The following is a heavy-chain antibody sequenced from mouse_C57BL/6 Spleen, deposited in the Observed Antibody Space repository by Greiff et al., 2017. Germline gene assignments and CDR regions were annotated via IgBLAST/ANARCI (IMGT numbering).Heavy chain of an antibody. J-gene: IGHJ1*03. CDR3: ARPTGGYFDV. Sequence: EVQLVESGGGLVQPGGSLKLSCAASGFTFSDYYMYWVRQTPEKRLEWVAYISNGGGSTYYPDTVKGRFTISRDNAKNTLYLQMSRLKSEDTAMYCCARPTGGYFDVWGTGTTVTVSS. V-gene: IGHV5-12*01. CDR2: ISNGGGST. CDR1: GFTFSDYY.